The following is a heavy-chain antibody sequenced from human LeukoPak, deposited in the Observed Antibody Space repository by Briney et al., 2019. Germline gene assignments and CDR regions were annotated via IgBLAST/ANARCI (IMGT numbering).Heavy chain of an antibody. CDR2: IYTSGST. J-gene: IGHJ4*02. Sequence: PSETLSLTCTVSGGSISSYYWSWIRQPAGKGLEWIGRIYTSGSTNYNPSLKSRVTMSVDTSKNQFSLKLSSVTAADTAVYYRVAIDIVVVPAAPLWGQGTLVTVSS. CDR3: VAIDIVVVPAAPL. V-gene: IGHV4-4*07. CDR1: GGSISSYY. D-gene: IGHD2-2*01.